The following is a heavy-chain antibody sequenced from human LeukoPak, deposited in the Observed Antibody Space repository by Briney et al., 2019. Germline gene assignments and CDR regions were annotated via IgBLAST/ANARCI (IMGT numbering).Heavy chain of an antibody. Sequence: GGSLRLSCAASGFTFSSYSMNWVRQAPGKGLEWVSYISSSSTIYYADSVKGRFTISRDNAKNSLYLQMNSLRDEDTAVYYCARGSPGVGATPPYFDYWGQGTLVTVSS. V-gene: IGHV3-48*02. D-gene: IGHD1-26*01. CDR3: ARGSPGVGATPPYFDY. J-gene: IGHJ4*02. CDR2: ISSSSTI. CDR1: GFTFSSYS.